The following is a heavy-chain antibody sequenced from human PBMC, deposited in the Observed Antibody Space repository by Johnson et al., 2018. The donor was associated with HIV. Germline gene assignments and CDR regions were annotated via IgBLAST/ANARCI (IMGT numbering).Heavy chain of an antibody. Sequence: EVQVVESGGGLVQPGGSLRLSCAASGFTVSSNYMSWVRQAPGKGLEWVSAISVSGGSTYYADSVKGRFTISRDNSKNTLYLQMNSLRAEDTAVYYCANLLFLQWLAPDDGFDIWGQGTMVTVSS. D-gene: IGHD3-3*01. CDR2: ISVSGGST. V-gene: IGHV3-23*04. J-gene: IGHJ3*02. CDR1: GFTVSSNY. CDR3: ANLLFLQWLAPDDGFDI.